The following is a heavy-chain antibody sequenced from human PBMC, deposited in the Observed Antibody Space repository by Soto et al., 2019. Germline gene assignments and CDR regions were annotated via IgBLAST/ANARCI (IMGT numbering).Heavy chain of an antibody. CDR2: IYHSGST. CDR1: GYSISSCYY. Sequence: SENLSLTCAVSGYSISSCYYWGWIRQPPGKGLEWIGSIYHSGSTYYNPSLKSRVTISVDTSKNQFSLKLSSVTAADTAVYYCAINPLMGSGSYYSGTYFDYWGQGTLVTVSS. D-gene: IGHD3-10*01. J-gene: IGHJ4*02. CDR3: AINPLMGSGSYYSGTYFDY. V-gene: IGHV4-38-2*01.